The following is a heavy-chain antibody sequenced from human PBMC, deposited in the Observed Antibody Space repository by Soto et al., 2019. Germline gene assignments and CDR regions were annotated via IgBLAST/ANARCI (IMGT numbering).Heavy chain of an antibody. CDR1: GYTFTSYY. CDR3: ARDPGYYDYVLI. CDR2: INPSGGYT. Sequence: ASVKVSCKASGYTFTSYYMNWVRQAPGQGLEWLGIINPSGGYTTYAQRFLGRVTMTSDTSTSTVYMELSSLRSEDTAVYYCARDPGYYDYVLIWGQGTMVTVSS. V-gene: IGHV1-46*01. D-gene: IGHD3-16*01. J-gene: IGHJ3*02.